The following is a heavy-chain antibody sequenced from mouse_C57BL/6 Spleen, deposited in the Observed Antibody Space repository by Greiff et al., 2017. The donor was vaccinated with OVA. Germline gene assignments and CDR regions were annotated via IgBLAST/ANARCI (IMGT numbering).Heavy chain of an antibody. CDR1: GYSITSGYY. CDR2: ISYDGSN. CDR3: ARENDYYGSSYGGAMDY. J-gene: IGHJ4*01. V-gene: IGHV3-6*01. Sequence: EVKVEESGPGLVKPSQSLSLTCSVTGYSITSGYYWNWIRQFPGNKLEWMGYISYDGSNNYNPSLKNRISITRDTSKNQFFLKLNSVTTEDTATYYCARENDYYGSSYGGAMDYWGQGTSVTVSS. D-gene: IGHD1-1*01.